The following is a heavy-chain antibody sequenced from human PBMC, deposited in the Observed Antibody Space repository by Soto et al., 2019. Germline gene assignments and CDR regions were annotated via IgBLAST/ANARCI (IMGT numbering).Heavy chain of an antibody. CDR1: GYSFTSYW. J-gene: IGHJ3*02. V-gene: IGHV5-51*01. CDR2: IYPGDSDT. D-gene: IGHD2-15*01. CDR3: ARPFCSGGSCYYPEDSFDI. Sequence: EVQLVQSGAEVKKPGESLKISCKGSGYSFTSYWIGWVRQMPEKGLEWMGIIYPGDSDTRYSPSFQGQETISADKSISTAYLQWSSLKASDTAMYYCARPFCSGGSCYYPEDSFDIWGQGTMVTVSS.